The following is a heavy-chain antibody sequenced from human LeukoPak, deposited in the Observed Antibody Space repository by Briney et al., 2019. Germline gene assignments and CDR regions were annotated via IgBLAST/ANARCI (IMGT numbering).Heavy chain of an antibody. CDR2: INHSGST. D-gene: IGHD5-12*01. CDR3: ARDEVVATTGFDY. V-gene: IGHV4-34*01. J-gene: IGHJ4*02. CDR1: GGSFSGYY. Sequence: PSETLSLTCAVYGGSFSGYYWSWIRQPPGKGLEWIGEINHSGSTNYNPSLKSRVTISVDTSKNLFSLKLSSVTAADTAVYYCARDEVVATTGFDYWGQGTLVTVSS.